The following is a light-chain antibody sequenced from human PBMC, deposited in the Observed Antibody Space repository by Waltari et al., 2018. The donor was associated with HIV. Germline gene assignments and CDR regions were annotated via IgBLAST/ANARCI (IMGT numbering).Light chain of an antibody. V-gene: IGKV3-20*01. CDR2: GAS. Sequence: EIVLTQSPGTLSLSPGERATLSCRASQSVSSSNLAWYQQKPGQAPRLLIYGASNRATGIPDRFSGSGSGTDFTLTINRVEPKDFAVYYCQQYGGSPLTFGGGTKVEIK. CDR1: QSVSSSN. J-gene: IGKJ4*01. CDR3: QQYGGSPLT.